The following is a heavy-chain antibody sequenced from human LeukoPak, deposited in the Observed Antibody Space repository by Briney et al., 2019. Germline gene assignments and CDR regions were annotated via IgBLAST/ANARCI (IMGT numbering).Heavy chain of an antibody. V-gene: IGHV4-59*01. CDR3: ARSGGYNRNIDY. CDR2: ISYSGST. CDR1: GGSISSYY. D-gene: IGHD5-24*01. J-gene: IGHJ4*02. Sequence: SETLSLTCTVSGGSISSYYWSWIRQPPGKGLEWIAYISYSGSTNCNPSLTSRVTISIDTSKNQFSLILTSVTAADTAVYYCARSGGYNRNIDYWGQGALVTVSS.